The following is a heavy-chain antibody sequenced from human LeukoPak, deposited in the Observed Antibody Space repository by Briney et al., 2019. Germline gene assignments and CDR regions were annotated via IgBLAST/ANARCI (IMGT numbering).Heavy chain of an antibody. CDR1: GFTFSNYW. D-gene: IGHD2-15*01. Sequence: GGSLRLSCAASGFTFSNYWMSWVRQAPGKGLEWVANIRQDGSEIYYVDSVKGRFTISRDNAKNSLYLQMNSLRAEDTAVYYCAGQSRLGYCSGGSCYSQPFDPWGQGTLVTVSS. CDR2: IRQDGSEI. V-gene: IGHV3-7*01. CDR3: AGQSRLGYCSGGSCYSQPFDP. J-gene: IGHJ5*02.